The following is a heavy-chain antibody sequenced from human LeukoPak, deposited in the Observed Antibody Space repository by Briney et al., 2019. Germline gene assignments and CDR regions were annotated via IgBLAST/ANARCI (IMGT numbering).Heavy chain of an antibody. J-gene: IGHJ4*02. CDR3: ARDHPPPHYYDSSGSDY. Sequence: SSETLSLTCTVSGGSISSYYWSWIRQPAGKGLEWIGSIYYSGSTYYNPSLKSRVTISVDTSKNQFSLKLSSVTAADTAVYYCARDHPPPHYYDSSGSDYWGQGTLVTVSS. CDR1: GGSISSYY. V-gene: IGHV4-4*07. CDR2: IYYSGST. D-gene: IGHD3-22*01.